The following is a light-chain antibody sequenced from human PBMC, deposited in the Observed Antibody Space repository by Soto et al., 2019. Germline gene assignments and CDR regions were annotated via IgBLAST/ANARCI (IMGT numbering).Light chain of an antibody. V-gene: IGKV2-28*01. Sequence: DIVVTQSPLSLPVTPGEPASISCRSSQSLLHTNGNNYLEWYLQKPGQSPQLLIYLGSSRASGVPDRFSGSGSGTDFTLKIRRVEAEDVGVYYCMQALQTQYTFGQGTKVDI. CDR2: LGS. CDR3: MQALQTQYT. J-gene: IGKJ2*01. CDR1: QSLLHTNGNNY.